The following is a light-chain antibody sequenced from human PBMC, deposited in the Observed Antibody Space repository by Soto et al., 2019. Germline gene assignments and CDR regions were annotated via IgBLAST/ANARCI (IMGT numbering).Light chain of an antibody. CDR3: QSYASSLSGVV. V-gene: IGLV1-40*01. CDR2: GNS. Sequence: QSVLTQPPSVSGAPGQRVTISCTGSSSNIGAGYDVHWYQQLPGTAPKLLIYGNSNRPSGVPDRFSGSKSGTSASLAITGLQAEHEADYYCQSYASSLSGVVFGGGTKVTVL. J-gene: IGLJ2*01. CDR1: SSNIGAGYD.